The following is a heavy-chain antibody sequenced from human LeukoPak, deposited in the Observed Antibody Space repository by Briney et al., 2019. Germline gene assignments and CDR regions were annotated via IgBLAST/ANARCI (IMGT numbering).Heavy chain of an antibody. CDR2: INPNSGGT. Sequence: ASVKVSCKASGYTFTSYYIHWVRQAPGQGLEWMGWINPNSGGTNYAQKFHGRVTMTRDTSIITAYMDLSSLRSDDTAVYYCARSNVDTAMILDYWGQGTLVTVSS. J-gene: IGHJ4*02. CDR1: GYTFTSYY. CDR3: ARSNVDTAMILDY. V-gene: IGHV1-2*02. D-gene: IGHD5-18*01.